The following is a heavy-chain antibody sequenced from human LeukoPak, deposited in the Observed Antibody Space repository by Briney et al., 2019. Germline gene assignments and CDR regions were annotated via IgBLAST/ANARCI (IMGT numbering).Heavy chain of an antibody. CDR1: GFTFSSYW. CDR3: VRFVSAATAGRSTGFDS. J-gene: IGHJ5*01. D-gene: IGHD6-13*01. Sequence: GGSLRLSCAASGFTFSSYWMHWVRQAPGKGLVWVSRINSDGSSTSYADSVKGRFTISRDNAKNSLYLQMNSLRADDTAVYYCVRFVSAATAGRSTGFDSWGQGTLVTVSS. V-gene: IGHV3-74*01. CDR2: INSDGSST.